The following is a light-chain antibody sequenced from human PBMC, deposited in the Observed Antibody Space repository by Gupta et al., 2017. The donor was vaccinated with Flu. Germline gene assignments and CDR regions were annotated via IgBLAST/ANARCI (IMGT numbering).Light chain of an antibody. V-gene: IGLV3-21*02. Sequence: QTARITCGGNNIGSKSVHWYQQKPGQAPVLVVYDDSDRPSGSPERFSGSNSGNTATLTISRVEAGDEADYYCQVWDSSSDHPGVFGGGTKLTVL. CDR1: NIGSKS. CDR2: DDS. CDR3: QVWDSSSDHPGV. J-gene: IGLJ3*02.